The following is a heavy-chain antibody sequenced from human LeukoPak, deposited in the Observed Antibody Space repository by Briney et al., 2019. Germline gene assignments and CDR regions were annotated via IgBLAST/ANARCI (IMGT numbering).Heavy chain of an antibody. Sequence: ASVKVSCKASGYTSTSYYMHWVRQAPGQGLEWMGIINPSGGSTSYAQKFQGRVTMTRDMSTSTVYMELSSLRSEDTAVYYCARDIAVAELYYYYMDVWGKGTTVTVSS. D-gene: IGHD6-19*01. V-gene: IGHV1-46*01. CDR3: ARDIAVAELYYYYMDV. J-gene: IGHJ6*03. CDR1: GYTSTSYY. CDR2: INPSGGST.